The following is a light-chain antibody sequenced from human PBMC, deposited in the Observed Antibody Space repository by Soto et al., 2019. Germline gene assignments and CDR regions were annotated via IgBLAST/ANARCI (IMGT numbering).Light chain of an antibody. CDR3: QQYYCTPYT. CDR2: WAS. J-gene: IGKJ2*01. Sequence: DIVMTQSPDSLAVSLGERATINCKSSQSVLYSSNNKNYLAWYQQKPGQPPKLLIYWASTRESGVPDRFSGRGSGTDFTLAISGLQAEDVAVYYCQQYYCTPYTFGQGTKLEIK. V-gene: IGKV4-1*01. CDR1: QSVLYSSNNKNY.